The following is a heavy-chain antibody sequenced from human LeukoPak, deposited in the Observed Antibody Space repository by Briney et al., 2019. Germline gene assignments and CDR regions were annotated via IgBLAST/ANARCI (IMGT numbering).Heavy chain of an antibody. V-gene: IGHV5-51*01. CDR2: IYPVDSDT. CDR3: ARLFRNYYDSSGRGRLDY. J-gene: IGHJ4*02. CDR1: GYNFTNYW. Sequence: GESLKISCKGSGYNFTNYWIGWVRQMPGKGLEWMGIIYPVDSDTRYSPSFQGQVTISVDKSITTAYLQWSSLKASDTAMYYCARLFRNYYDSSGRGRLDYWGQGPLVTVAS. D-gene: IGHD3-22*01.